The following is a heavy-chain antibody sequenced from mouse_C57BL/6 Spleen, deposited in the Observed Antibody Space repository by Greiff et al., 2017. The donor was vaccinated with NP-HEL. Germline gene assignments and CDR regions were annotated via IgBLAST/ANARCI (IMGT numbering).Heavy chain of an antibody. Sequence: VQLQESGPELVKPGASVKISCKASGYAFSSSWMNWVKQRPGKGLEWIGRIYPGDGDTNYNGKFKGKATLTADKSSSTAYMQLSSLTSEDSAVYFCARYTNYYGSSYEDAMDYWGQGTSVTVSS. V-gene: IGHV1-82*01. J-gene: IGHJ4*01. CDR3: ARYTNYYGSSYEDAMDY. CDR1: GYAFSSSW. CDR2: IYPGDGDT. D-gene: IGHD1-1*01.